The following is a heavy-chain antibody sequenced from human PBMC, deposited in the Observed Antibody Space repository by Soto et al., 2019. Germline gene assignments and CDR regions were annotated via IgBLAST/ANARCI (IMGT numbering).Heavy chain of an antibody. V-gene: IGHV3-21*01. D-gene: IGHD2-15*01. Sequence: GGSLRLSCVASGFTFRTYTMNWVRQAPGKGLEWVSGIRGFSPYTFYSESVKGRFTISRDNAKNSLYLQMNSLRAEVTAVYYCARDRGYDAHDYYYNAMDVWGQGTTVTVSS. J-gene: IGHJ6*02. CDR2: IRGFSPYT. CDR3: ARDRGYDAHDYYYNAMDV. CDR1: GFTFRTYT.